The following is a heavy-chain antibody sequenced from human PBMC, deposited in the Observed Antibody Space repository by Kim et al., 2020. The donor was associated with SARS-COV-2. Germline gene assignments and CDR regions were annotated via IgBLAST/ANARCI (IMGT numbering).Heavy chain of an antibody. Sequence: GGSLRLSCAASGFTFSSYAMHWVRQAPGKGLEWVAVISYDGSNKYYADSVKGRFTISRDNSKNTLYLQMNSLRAEDTAVYYCARDPYDSSGYPQCYFDDWGQGTLVTVSS. CDR2: ISYDGSNK. V-gene: IGHV3-30*04. D-gene: IGHD3-22*01. CDR1: GFTFSSYA. J-gene: IGHJ4*02. CDR3: ARDPYDSSGYPQCYFDD.